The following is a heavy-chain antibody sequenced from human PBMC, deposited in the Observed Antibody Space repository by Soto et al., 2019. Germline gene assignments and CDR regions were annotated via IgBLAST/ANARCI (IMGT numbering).Heavy chain of an antibody. V-gene: IGHV1-69*13. J-gene: IGHJ3*02. D-gene: IGHD6-6*01. Sequence: GASVKVSCKACGGTFSSYAISWARQAPGQGLEWMGGIIPIFGTANYAQKFQGRVTITADESTSPAYMELSSLRSEDTAVYYCARGWAARLEFGLVARAFDIWGQGTMVTVSS. CDR1: GGTFSSYA. CDR2: IIPIFGTA. CDR3: ARGWAARLEFGLVARAFDI.